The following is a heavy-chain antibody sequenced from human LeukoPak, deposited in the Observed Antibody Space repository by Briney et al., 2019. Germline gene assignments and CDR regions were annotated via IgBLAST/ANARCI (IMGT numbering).Heavy chain of an antibody. J-gene: IGHJ5*02. CDR3: ARRGPYYYGSGSHDWFDP. CDR2: ITQSGTT. Sequence: SETLSLTCAVYGGSFCGYYWSWLRQPPGKGLEWIGEITQSGTTNNNPSLKSRVTISVDTSKNQFSLNLSSLTAADTAVYYCARRGPYYYGSGSHDWFDPWGQGTLVTVSS. D-gene: IGHD3-10*01. V-gene: IGHV4-34*01. CDR1: GGSFCGYY.